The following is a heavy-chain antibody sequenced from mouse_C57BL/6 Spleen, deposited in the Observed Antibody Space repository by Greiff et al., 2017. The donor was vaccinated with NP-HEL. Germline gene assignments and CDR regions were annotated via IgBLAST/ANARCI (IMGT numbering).Heavy chain of an antibody. CDR1: GFTFSSYA. J-gene: IGHJ1*03. CDR2: ISDGGSYT. D-gene: IGHD1-1*01. Sequence: EVKLMESGGGLVKPGGSLKLSCAASGFTFSSYAMSWVRQTPEKRLEWVATISDGGSYTYYPDNVKGRFTISRDNAKNNLYLQMSHLKSEDTAMYYCARYYGSRDWYFDVWGTGTTVTVSS. V-gene: IGHV5-4*03. CDR3: ARYYGSRDWYFDV.